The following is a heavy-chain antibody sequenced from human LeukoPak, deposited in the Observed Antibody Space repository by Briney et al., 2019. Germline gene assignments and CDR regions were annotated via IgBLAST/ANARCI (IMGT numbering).Heavy chain of an antibody. CDR2: IKQDRSEK. V-gene: IGHV3-7*01. J-gene: IGHJ6*03. CDR3: ARARQLAPFYYYYMDV. Sequence: PGGSLRLSCAASGFTFSSYWMSWVRQAPGKGLEWVANIKQDRSEKYYVDSVKGRFTISRDNAKNSLYLQMNSLRAEDTAVYYCARARQLAPFYYYYMDVWGKGTTVTVSS. CDR1: GFTFSSYW. D-gene: IGHD6-6*01.